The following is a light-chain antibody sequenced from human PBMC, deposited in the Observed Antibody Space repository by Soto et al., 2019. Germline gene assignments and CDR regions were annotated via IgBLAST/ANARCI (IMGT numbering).Light chain of an antibody. J-gene: IGKJ3*01. Sequence: DLQLTQLPSSLSASVGDRVSITCRASQNIAIYVNWYQQRPGKAPKLLVYGASSLQSGVPLRFSGSGSGTDFTLTIGSLQPEDFATYYCQQNYNTPFTFGPGSKVD. V-gene: IGKV1-39*01. CDR3: QQNYNTPFT. CDR2: GAS. CDR1: QNIAIY.